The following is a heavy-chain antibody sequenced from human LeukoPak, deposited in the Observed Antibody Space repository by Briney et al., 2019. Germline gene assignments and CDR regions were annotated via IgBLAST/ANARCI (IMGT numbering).Heavy chain of an antibody. CDR3: ATEVLGGLDY. CDR2: FYPEDGET. D-gene: IGHD2-8*01. V-gene: IGHV1-24*01. Sequence: ASVKVSCKVSGYTLTELSMHWVREAPGKGLEWMGGFYPEDGETIYAQKFQGRVTMTEDTSTDPAYMELSSLRSEDTALYYCATEVLGGLDYWGQGTLVTVSS. CDR1: GYTLTELS. J-gene: IGHJ4*02.